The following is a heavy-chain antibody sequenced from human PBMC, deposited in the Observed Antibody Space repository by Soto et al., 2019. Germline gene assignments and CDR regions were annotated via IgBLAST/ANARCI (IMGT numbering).Heavy chain of an antibody. J-gene: IGHJ4*02. CDR1: GFTFTSSA. D-gene: IGHD3-16*02. Sequence: VASVKVSCKASGFTFTSSAVQWVRQARGQRLEWIGWIVVGSGNTNYAQKFQERVTITRDMSTSTAYMELSSLRSEDTAVYYCAAWGGSYRFDYWGQGTLVTVSS. CDR3: AAWGGSYRFDY. V-gene: IGHV1-58*01. CDR2: IVVGSGNT.